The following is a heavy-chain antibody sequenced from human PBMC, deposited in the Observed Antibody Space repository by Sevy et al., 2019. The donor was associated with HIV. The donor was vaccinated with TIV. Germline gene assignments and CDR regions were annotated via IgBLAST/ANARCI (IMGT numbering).Heavy chain of an antibody. Sequence: SETLSLTCTVSGGSISSSSYYWGWIRQPPGKGLEWIGSIYYSGSTYYNPSLKSRVTISVDTSKNQFSLKLSSVTAADTAVYYCARGAVSGYCTNGVCYTDYFDYWGQGTLVTVSS. V-gene: IGHV4-39*01. D-gene: IGHD2-8*01. CDR2: IYYSGST. J-gene: IGHJ4*02. CDR1: GGSISSSSYY. CDR3: ARGAVSGYCTNGVCYTDYFDY.